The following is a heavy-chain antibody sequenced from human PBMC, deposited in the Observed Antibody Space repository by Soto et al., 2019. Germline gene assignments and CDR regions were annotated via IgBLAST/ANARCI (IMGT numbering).Heavy chain of an antibody. V-gene: IGHV1-2*02. D-gene: IGHD1-1*01. J-gene: IGHJ4*02. CDR1: GYTFSDYY. CDR3: AREPATAKPEGVDF. Sequence: ASVKVSCKASGYTFSDYYIHWVRQAPGQGLEWMGWINPNSGGTKYAPKFQGGVTMTRDTSITTAYMELSRLRSGDTAGYYCAREPATAKPEGVDFWGQGTLVTVSS. CDR2: INPNSGGT.